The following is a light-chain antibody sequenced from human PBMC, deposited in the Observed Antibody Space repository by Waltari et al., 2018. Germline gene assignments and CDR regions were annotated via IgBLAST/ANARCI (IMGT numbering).Light chain of an antibody. CDR2: GPS. J-gene: IGKJ2*01. Sequence: EIVMTQSPATLSVSPGERATLSCRASQSVSSNLAWYQQKPGQAPRRLIYGPSTRATGIPARFSGSGSGTEFTLTISSLQSEDFAVNYCQQYNNWPYTFGQGTKLEIK. CDR1: QSVSSN. CDR3: QQYNNWPYT. V-gene: IGKV3-15*01.